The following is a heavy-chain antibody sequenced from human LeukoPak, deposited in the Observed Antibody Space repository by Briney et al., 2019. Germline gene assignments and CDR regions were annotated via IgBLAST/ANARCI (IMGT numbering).Heavy chain of an antibody. CDR2: ISGSGGST. CDR1: GFTFSSYA. V-gene: IGHV3-23*01. CDR3: AKDSYYDFWSGYLDGMDV. Sequence: GGSLRLSCAASGFTFSSYAMSWVRQAPGKGLEWVSAISGSGGSTYYADSVKGRFTISRDNSKNTLYLQMNSLRAGDTAVYYCAKDSYYDFWSGYLDGMDVWGQGTTVTVSS. D-gene: IGHD3-3*01. J-gene: IGHJ6*02.